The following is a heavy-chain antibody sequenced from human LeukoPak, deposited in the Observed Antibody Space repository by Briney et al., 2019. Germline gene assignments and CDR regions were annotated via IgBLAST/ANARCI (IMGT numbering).Heavy chain of an antibody. CDR2: ISYDGSNK. CDR1: GFTFSSYA. CDR3: ARDSVGATNYFDY. V-gene: IGHV3-30-3*01. D-gene: IGHD1-26*01. Sequence: GGSLRLSCAASGFTFSSYAMHWVRLAPGKGLEWVVVISYDGSNKYYADSVKGRFTISRDNSKNTLYLQMNSLRAEDTAVYYCARDSVGATNYFDYWGQGTLVTVSS. J-gene: IGHJ4*02.